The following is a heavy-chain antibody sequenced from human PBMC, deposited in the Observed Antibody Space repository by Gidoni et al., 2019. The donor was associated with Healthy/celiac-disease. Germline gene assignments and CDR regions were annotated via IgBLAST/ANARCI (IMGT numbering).Heavy chain of an antibody. J-gene: IGHJ4*02. CDR1: GGSISSYY. D-gene: IGHD4-17*01. V-gene: IGHV4-59*01. CDR3: ARGVKDYGDYQGGFLFDY. CDR2: IYYSGST. Sequence: QVQLQESGPGLVKPSETLSLTCTVSGGSISSYYWSWIRQPPGKGLEWIGYIYYSGSTNYNPSLKSRVTISVDTSKNQFSLKLSSVTAADTAVYYCARGVKDYGDYQGGFLFDYWGQGTLVTVSS.